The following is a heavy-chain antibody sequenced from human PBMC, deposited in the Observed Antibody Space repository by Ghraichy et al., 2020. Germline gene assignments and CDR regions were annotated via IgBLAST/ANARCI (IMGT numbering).Heavy chain of an antibody. Sequence: GGSLRLSCAASGFTFDDYGMSWVRQVPGKGQERVSGIRSNGDTTGYADSVKGRFTISRDNAKNSLYLQMNSLRAEDTTLYYCASGYSSSWYGDAFDIWGQGTMVTVSS. D-gene: IGHD6-13*01. J-gene: IGHJ3*02. CDR3: ASGYSSSWYGDAFDI. V-gene: IGHV3-20*04. CDR1: GFTFDDYG. CDR2: IRSNGDTT.